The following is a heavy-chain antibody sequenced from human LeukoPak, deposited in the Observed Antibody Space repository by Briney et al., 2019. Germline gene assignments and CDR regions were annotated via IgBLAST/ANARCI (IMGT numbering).Heavy chain of an antibody. Sequence: SETLSLTCTVSAGSISSGGYYWTWIRQHPGEGLEWIGYIHYSGNTYYNPSLKSRVTISVDTSKNQFALNLSSVTAADTAVYYCAGDLIDGYNRVAFDIWGQGTVVTVSS. J-gene: IGHJ3*02. CDR2: IHYSGNT. CDR3: AGDLIDGYNRVAFDI. V-gene: IGHV4-31*03. D-gene: IGHD5-24*01. CDR1: AGSISSGGYY.